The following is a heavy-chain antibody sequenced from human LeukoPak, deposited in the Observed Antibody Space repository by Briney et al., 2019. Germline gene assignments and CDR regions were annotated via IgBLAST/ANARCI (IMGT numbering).Heavy chain of an antibody. Sequence: GGSLRLSCAASGFTFSSYAMSWVRQSPGKGLEWVSLIAWDGGGTWYADSVKGRFTISRDNSKNSLYLQMNSLRTEDTALYFCAKARLVSDFWSAFDYWGQGTLVTVSS. V-gene: IGHV3-43*01. J-gene: IGHJ4*02. CDR2: IAWDGGGT. CDR1: GFTFSSYA. D-gene: IGHD3-3*01. CDR3: AKARLVSDFWSAFDY.